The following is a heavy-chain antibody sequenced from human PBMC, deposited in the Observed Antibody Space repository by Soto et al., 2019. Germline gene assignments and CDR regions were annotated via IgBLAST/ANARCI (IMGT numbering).Heavy chain of an antibody. Sequence: GGSLRLSCAASRFTFTSYWMRWVRQAPGKGLEWVANIKQGGSERFYVASAKGRFTISRDNAKNSPFRKMNNLRAEYMAVYFWLREGELEVMGAFPILSSAMDACGQGTTVTVSS. J-gene: IGHJ6*02. CDR1: RFTFTSYW. CDR3: LREGELEVMGAFPILSSAMDA. V-gene: IGHV3-7*03. D-gene: IGHD1-26*01. CDR2: IKQGGSER.